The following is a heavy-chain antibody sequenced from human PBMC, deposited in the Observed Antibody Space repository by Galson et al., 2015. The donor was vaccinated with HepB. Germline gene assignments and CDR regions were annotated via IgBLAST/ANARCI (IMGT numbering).Heavy chain of an antibody. D-gene: IGHD3-10*01. J-gene: IGHJ6*02. CDR1: EFTFSSYW. Sequence: SLRLSCAASEFTFSSYWMNWVRQAPGKGLEWVANINPDGSEKYYVASLKGRFTISRDNAENSLYLQMDSLRAEDTAVYYCARRISLVRGIITKPDYYYGMDVWGQGTTVTVAS. CDR2: INPDGSEK. CDR3: ARRISLVRGIITKPDYYYGMDV. V-gene: IGHV3-7*03.